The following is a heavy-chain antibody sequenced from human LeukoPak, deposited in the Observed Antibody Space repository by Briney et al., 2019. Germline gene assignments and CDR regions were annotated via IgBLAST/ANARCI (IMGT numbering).Heavy chain of an antibody. CDR2: INPSGGST. D-gene: IGHD2-8*01. V-gene: IGHV1-46*01. CDR1: GYTFTSYY. Sequence: GASVKVSCKASGYTFTSYYMHWVRQAPGQGLEWMGVINPSGGSTTYEQKFQGRVTMTRDTSTTTIYMEVSSLRSEDTAVYYCALLMVRGPFDYWGQGTLVTVSS. J-gene: IGHJ4*02. CDR3: ALLMVRGPFDY.